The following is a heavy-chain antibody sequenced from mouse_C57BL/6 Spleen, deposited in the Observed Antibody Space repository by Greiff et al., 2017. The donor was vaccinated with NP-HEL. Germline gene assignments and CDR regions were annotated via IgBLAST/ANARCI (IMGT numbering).Heavy chain of an antibody. Sequence: DVMLVESGGGLVKPGGSLKLSCAASGFTFSSYAMSWVRQTPEKRLEWVATISDGGSSTYYPDNVKGRFTISRDNAKNNLYLQMSHLKSEDTAMYYCARDERTGTGFYWYFDVWGTGTTVTVSS. CDR2: ISDGGSST. J-gene: IGHJ1*03. V-gene: IGHV5-4*01. D-gene: IGHD4-1*01. CDR1: GFTFSSYA. CDR3: ARDERTGTGFYWYFDV.